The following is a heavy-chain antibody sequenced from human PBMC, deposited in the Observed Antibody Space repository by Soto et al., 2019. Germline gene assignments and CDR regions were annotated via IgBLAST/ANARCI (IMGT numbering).Heavy chain of an antibody. D-gene: IGHD3-10*01. V-gene: IGHV3-23*01. CDR2: VSGTGDRT. CDR1: GFTFSSYA. CDR3: AKTVFSSGTYYQTDY. Sequence: PGGSLRLSCAASGFTFSSYAMTWVRQAPGKGLEWVSTVSGTGDRTIAADSVKGRFTISRDNSKNMLYLQMNSLRAEDTAVYYCAKTVFSSGTYYQTDYWGQGTQVTVSS. J-gene: IGHJ4*02.